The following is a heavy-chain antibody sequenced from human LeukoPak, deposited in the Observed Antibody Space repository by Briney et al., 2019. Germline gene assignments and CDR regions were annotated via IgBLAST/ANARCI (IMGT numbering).Heavy chain of an antibody. CDR2: IYSGGST. CDR3: ARVRYGDFTFDY. CDR1: GFTVSSNY. J-gene: IGHJ4*02. V-gene: IGHV3-66*02. D-gene: IGHD4-17*01. Sequence: GGSLRLSCAASGFTVSSNYMSWVRQAPGKGLEWVSVIYSGGSTYYADSVKGRFTISRDNSKNTLYLQMNSLRAEDTAVYYCARVRYGDFTFDYWGQGTLVTVSS.